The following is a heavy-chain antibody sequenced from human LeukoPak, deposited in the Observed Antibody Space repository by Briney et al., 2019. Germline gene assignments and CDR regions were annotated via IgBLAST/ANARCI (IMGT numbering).Heavy chain of an antibody. V-gene: IGHV3-23*01. J-gene: IGHJ4*02. CDR3: AVRGWIQLWLPSY. CDR1: GFTFSNHW. CDR2: ISGSGGST. Sequence: PGGSLRLSCAASGFTFSNHWMSWVRQAPGKGLEWVSAISGSGGSTYYADSVKGRFTISRDNSKNTLYLQMNSLRAEDTAVYYCAVRGWIQLWLPSYWGQGTLVTVSS. D-gene: IGHD5-18*01.